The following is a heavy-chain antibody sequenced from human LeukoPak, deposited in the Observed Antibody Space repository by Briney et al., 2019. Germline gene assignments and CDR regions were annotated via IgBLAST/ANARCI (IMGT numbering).Heavy chain of an antibody. J-gene: IGHJ4*02. CDR2: ISSIGDNT. D-gene: IGHD6-13*01. CDR3: ARRMAAAGVIDY. CDR1: GFTFSSYA. Sequence: GGSLRLSCAASGFTFSSYAMNWFLQPPGKRLLWVSVISSIGDNTYYTHSVKGRFTISRDNSKNTLYLQMNSLRAEDTAVYYCARRMAAAGVIDYWGQGTLVTVSS. V-gene: IGHV3-23*01.